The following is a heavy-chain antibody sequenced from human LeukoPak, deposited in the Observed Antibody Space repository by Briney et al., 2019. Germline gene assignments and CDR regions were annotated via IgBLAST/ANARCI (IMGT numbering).Heavy chain of an antibody. D-gene: IGHD2-15*01. CDR3: AREYCSGASCYSGFDY. Sequence: SETLSLTCTVSGGSISGYYWNWIRQPPGKGLEWIGYIYYSGSTNYNPSLKSRVTISVDTSKNHFSLRLSSVTAADTAVYYCAREYCSGASCYSGFDYWGQGTLVTVSS. V-gene: IGHV4-59*01. CDR1: GGSISGYY. J-gene: IGHJ4*02. CDR2: IYYSGST.